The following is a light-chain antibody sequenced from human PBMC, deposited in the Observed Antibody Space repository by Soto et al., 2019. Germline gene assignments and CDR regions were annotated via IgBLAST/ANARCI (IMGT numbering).Light chain of an antibody. CDR1: SSDVGTYNY. CDR3: SSYTTRSTLV. Sequence: QSALTQPASVSGSPGQSITISCTGTSSDVGTYNYVSWYQQHPGKAPKLMISEVSNRPSGFSNRFSGSKSGNTASLTISGLQAEDEADYFCSSYTTRSTLVFGGGTKLPVL. J-gene: IGLJ2*01. CDR2: EVS. V-gene: IGLV2-14*01.